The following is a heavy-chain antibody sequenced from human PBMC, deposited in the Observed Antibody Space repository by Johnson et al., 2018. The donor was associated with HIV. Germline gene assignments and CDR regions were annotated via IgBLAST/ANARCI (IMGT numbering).Heavy chain of an antibody. V-gene: IGHV3-23*04. Sequence: EVQLVESGGGVVQPGGSLRLSCAASGFTFSSYAMSWVRQAPGKGLEWVSALRGSGGNTYYADSVKGRFTISRDNSKNTLYLQMNSLRAEDTAVYYCAKARDDGGNSNAFDIWGQGTMVTVSS. CDR2: LRGSGGNT. J-gene: IGHJ3*02. CDR1: GFTFSSYA. CDR3: AKARDDGGNSNAFDI. D-gene: IGHD4-23*01.